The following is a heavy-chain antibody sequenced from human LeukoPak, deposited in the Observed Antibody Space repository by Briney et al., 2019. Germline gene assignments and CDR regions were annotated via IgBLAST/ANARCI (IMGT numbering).Heavy chain of an antibody. CDR3: ATSLYSGTKLDY. CDR1: GFTYSNNW. CDR2: INSDATST. Sequence: PGGSLRLSCAASGFTYSNNWMHWVRQTPGKGLVWVSRINSDATSTSYADSVKGRFTISRDRAKNTLYLQMNGLRADDTYVHYCATSLYSGTKLDYWGQGTLVTVSS. J-gene: IGHJ4*02. V-gene: IGHV3-74*01. D-gene: IGHD1-26*01.